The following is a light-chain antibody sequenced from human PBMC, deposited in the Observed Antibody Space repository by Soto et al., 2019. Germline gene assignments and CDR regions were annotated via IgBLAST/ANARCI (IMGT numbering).Light chain of an antibody. CDR3: HHYGGSPIT. CDR1: QSVNSDY. V-gene: IGKV3-20*01. J-gene: IGKJ5*01. CDR2: GAS. Sequence: EIVLTQSPGTLPLSPGERATLSCRASQSVNSDYLGWFQQKPGQAPRLLIYGASTRATGIPDRFSGSGSGTDFTLTISRQEPEDFAVYYCHHYGGSPITFGQGTRLDIK.